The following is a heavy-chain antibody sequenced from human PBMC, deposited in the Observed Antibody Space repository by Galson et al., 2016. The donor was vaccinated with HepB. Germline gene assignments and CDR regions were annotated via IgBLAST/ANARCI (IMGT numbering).Heavy chain of an antibody. CDR3: ARDPRTNCSGGSCYKWFDP. D-gene: IGHD2-15*01. CDR1: GGSINKPYW. V-gene: IGHV4-4*02. Sequence: SETLSLTCAVSGGSINKPYWWTWVRQPPGKTLEWIGEIFHTGHTDYNPSLKSRVTISVDKSKNHFSLKLTSVTAADTAVYYCARDPRTNCSGGSCYKWFDPWGQGTLVTVSS. CDR2: IFHTGHT. J-gene: IGHJ5*02.